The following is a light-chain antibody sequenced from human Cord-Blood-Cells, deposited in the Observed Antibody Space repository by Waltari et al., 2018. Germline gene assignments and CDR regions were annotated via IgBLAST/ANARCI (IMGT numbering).Light chain of an antibody. V-gene: IGKV3-15*01. CDR2: GAS. J-gene: IGKJ1*01. CDR1: QSVSSN. Sequence: EIVMTQSPATLSVSPGERATPSCRASQSVSSNLAWYQQKSGQAPRLLIYGASTRAPGIHARVIGSGCGTEFTLTISSLQSEDFAVYYCQQYNNWWTFGQGTKVYI. CDR3: QQYNNWWT.